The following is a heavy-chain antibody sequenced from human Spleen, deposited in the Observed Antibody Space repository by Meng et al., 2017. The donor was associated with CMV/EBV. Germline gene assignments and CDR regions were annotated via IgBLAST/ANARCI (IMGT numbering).Heavy chain of an antibody. Sequence: GESLKISCAASGFTFDDYGMSWVRQSPGKGLEWVSGINWNGASTGYADSVKGRFTTSRDNARNSLYLQMNSLRPEDTALYYCAKDISGGSSRWYELDYWGQGTLVTVSS. V-gene: IGHV3-20*04. J-gene: IGHJ4*02. CDR2: INWNGAST. CDR1: GFTFDDYG. D-gene: IGHD6-13*01. CDR3: AKDISGGSSRWYELDY.